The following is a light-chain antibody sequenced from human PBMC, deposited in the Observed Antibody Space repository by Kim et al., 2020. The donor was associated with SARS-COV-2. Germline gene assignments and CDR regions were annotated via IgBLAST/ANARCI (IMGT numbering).Light chain of an antibody. CDR3: SSFTTSGSYV. CDR1: NSDIGYYNY. Sequence: QSALTQPASVSGSPGQSITISCSGTNSDIGYYNYVSWYQQHPGKVPKALIYEVTNRPSGVSNRFSGSKSGNTASLTISGLQAEDEADYYCSSFTTSGSYVFGTATKVTVL. CDR2: EVT. J-gene: IGLJ1*01. V-gene: IGLV2-14*03.